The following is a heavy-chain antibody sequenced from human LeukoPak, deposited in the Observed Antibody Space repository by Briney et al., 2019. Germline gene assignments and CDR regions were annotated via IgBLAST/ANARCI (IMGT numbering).Heavy chain of an antibody. J-gene: IGHJ4*02. CDR1: GFTFDDYG. CDR2: ISWDGGST. V-gene: IGHV3-43*02. D-gene: IGHD2-2*01. Sequence: PGGSLRLSCAASGFTFDDYGLSWVRLAPGKGLEWVSLISWDGGSTYYVDSVKGRFTISRDNSKNSLYLQMNSLRTEDTALYYCATLAAMLNYWGQGTLVTVSS. CDR3: ATLAAMLNY.